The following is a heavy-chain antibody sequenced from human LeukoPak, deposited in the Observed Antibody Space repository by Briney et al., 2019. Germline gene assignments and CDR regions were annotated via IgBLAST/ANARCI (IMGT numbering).Heavy chain of an antibody. CDR3: ARGSKYSSSWYVDY. D-gene: IGHD6-13*01. CDR2: MNSDDSTT. V-gene: IGHV3-74*01. Sequence: GGSLRLSCAASGFTFSSFWMHWVRQAPGKGPVWVSCMNSDDSTTTYADSVKGRFTISRDNAKNTLYLQMNSLRVEDTAVYYCARGSKYSSSWYVDYWGQGTLVSVSS. J-gene: IGHJ4*02. CDR1: GFTFSSFW.